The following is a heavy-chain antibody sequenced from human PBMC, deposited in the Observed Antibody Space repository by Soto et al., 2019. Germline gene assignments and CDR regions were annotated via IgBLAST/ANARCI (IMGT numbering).Heavy chain of an antibody. D-gene: IGHD5-12*01. CDR3: ARRSSGYATFDY. V-gene: IGHV1-69*06. J-gene: IGHJ4*02. CDR1: GGTFSSYA. CDR2: ITPIFGTA. Sequence: ASVKVSCKASGGTFSSYAISWVRQAPGQGLEWMGGITPIFGTANYAQKFQGRVTITADKSTSTAYMELSSLRSEDTAVYYCARRSSGYATFDYWGQGTLVTVS.